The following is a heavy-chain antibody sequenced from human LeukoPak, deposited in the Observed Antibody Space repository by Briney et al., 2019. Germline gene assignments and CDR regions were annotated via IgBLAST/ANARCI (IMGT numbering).Heavy chain of an antibody. CDR1: GGSISSGDYY. Sequence: SETLSLTCTVSGGSISSGDYYWSWIRQPPGKGLEWIGYIYYSGSTYYNPSLKSRVTISVDTSKNQFSLKLSSVTAADTAVYYCARVPPPPSYYGMDVWGQGTTVTVSS. V-gene: IGHV4-30-4*01. CDR3: ARVPPPPSYYGMDV. CDR2: IYYSGST. J-gene: IGHJ6*02.